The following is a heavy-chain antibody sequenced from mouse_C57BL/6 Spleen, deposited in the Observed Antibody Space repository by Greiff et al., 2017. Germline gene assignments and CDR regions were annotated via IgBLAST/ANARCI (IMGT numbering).Heavy chain of an antibody. CDR2: ISGGGGNT. V-gene: IGHV5-9*01. J-gene: IGHJ3*01. D-gene: IGHD2-3*01. Sequence: EVKLMESGGGLVKPGGSLKLSCAASGFTFSSYTMSWVRQTPEKRLEWVATISGGGGNTYYPDSVKGRFTISRDNAKNTQYLQMSSLRSEDTALXYGAIYDGAFFAYWGKGTLVSVSA. CDR3: AIYDGAFFAY. CDR1: GFTFSSYT.